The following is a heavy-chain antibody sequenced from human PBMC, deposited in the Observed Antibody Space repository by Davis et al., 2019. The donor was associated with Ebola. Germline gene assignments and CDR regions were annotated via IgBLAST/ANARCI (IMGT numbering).Heavy chain of an antibody. CDR1: GYTFTGYY. D-gene: IGHD6-19*01. CDR3: ARWTGYSSGWYSFGYYYGMDV. Sequence: ASVKVSCKASGYTFTGYYMHWVRQAPGQGLEWMGWINPNSGGTNYAQKFQGRVTMTRDTSISTAYMELSRLRSDDTAVYYCARWTGYSSGWYSFGYYYGMDVWGQGTTVTVSS. J-gene: IGHJ6*02. V-gene: IGHV1-2*02. CDR2: INPNSGGT.